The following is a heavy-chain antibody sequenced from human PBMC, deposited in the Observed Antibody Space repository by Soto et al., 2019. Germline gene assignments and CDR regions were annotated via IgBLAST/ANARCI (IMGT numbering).Heavy chain of an antibody. Sequence: GGSLRLSCAASGFTFSSYAMSWVRQAPGKGLEWVSAISGSGDSKHYSDSLMGRFTISRDNSKNTLFLQMNSLRAEDTAVYYCARIPYDHVWGTDRYSPNFDYWGQGTQVTVSS. CDR2: ISGSGDSK. CDR3: ARIPYDHVWGTDRYSPNFDY. CDR1: GFTFSSYA. V-gene: IGHV3-23*01. D-gene: IGHD3-16*02. J-gene: IGHJ4*02.